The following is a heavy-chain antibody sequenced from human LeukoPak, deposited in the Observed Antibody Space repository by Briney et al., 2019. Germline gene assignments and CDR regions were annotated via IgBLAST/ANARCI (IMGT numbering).Heavy chain of an antibody. CDR1: GGSISSYY. D-gene: IGHD3-9*01. CDR2: IYYSGNT. V-gene: IGHV4-59*01. J-gene: IGHJ4*02. Sequence: PSQTLSLTCTVSGGSISSYYWSWIRQPPGKGLEWIGYIYYSGNTNYNPSLKSRVTISVDTSKNQFSLKLSSVTAADTAVYYCARGPYDDILTGFPYWGQGTLVTVSS. CDR3: ARGPYDDILTGFPY.